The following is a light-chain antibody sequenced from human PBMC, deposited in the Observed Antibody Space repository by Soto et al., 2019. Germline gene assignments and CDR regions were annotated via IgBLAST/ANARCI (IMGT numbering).Light chain of an antibody. V-gene: IGLV4-69*01. J-gene: IGLJ3*02. Sequence: QPVLTQSPSASASLGASVKLTCTLSSDHSNYIIAWHQQPPEKGPRYLMKVNSDGSHTKGNGIPDRFPGSSSGAERYLTISSLQSEDEAVYYCQTWGTGIRVFGGGTQLTVL. CDR3: QTWGTGIRV. CDR1: SDHSNYI. CDR2: VNSDGSH.